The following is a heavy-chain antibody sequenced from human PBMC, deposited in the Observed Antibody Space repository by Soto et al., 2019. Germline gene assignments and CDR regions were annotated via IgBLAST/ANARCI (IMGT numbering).Heavy chain of an antibody. D-gene: IGHD3-16*01. CDR3: ARDQSWHGLVWWFDP. V-gene: IGHV1-46*01. J-gene: IGHJ5*02. CDR2: IYPGGVNI. CDR1: GYSFTSHY. Sequence: QVQLVQSGAEVKKPGASVKVSCKAIGYSFTSHYMHWVRQAPGQGLEWMGTIYPGGVNIGYAQNFKGRVTMTKETSTSTVYMELSSLTWEDTAVYYCARDQSWHGLVWWFDPWGQGTLVTVSS.